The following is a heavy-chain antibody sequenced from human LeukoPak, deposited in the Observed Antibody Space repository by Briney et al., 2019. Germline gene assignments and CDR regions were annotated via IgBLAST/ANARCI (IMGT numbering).Heavy chain of an antibody. D-gene: IGHD5-24*01. J-gene: IGHJ3*02. Sequence: SETLSLTCTVSGGSISSTSYFWGWIRQPRGKGREWIGIIYYSGSTSYNPSLKSRVNICLHTDKKQCSLKLSSVTAPDTAVYYCARQGDAYNSGALDIWGQGTMVTVSS. CDR1: GGSISSTSYF. CDR3: ARQGDAYNSGALDI. V-gene: IGHV4-39*01. CDR2: IYYSGST.